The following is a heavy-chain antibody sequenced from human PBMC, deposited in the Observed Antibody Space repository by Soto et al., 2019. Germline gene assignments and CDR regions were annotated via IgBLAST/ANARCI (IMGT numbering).Heavy chain of an antibody. CDR1: GFIFSRHW. D-gene: IGHD1-1*01. CDR3: VRDNNWSYDY. CDR2: IGPDGSNM. Sequence: GGSLRLSCAASGFIFSRHWMHWVRQAPGKGLVWVSHIGPDGSNMRDADSVQGRFTISRDNARNTLYLQMNSLRDEDTAVYYRVRDNNWSYDYWGQGILVTVSS. J-gene: IGHJ4*02. V-gene: IGHV3-74*01.